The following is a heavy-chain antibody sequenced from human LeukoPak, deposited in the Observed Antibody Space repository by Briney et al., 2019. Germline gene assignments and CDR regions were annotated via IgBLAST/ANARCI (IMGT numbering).Heavy chain of an antibody. CDR3: AKDINSGYPRYFDY. J-gene: IGHJ4*02. CDR2: ISVSGGPT. Sequence: GGSLTLSCAVSGLTFSNFAMSWLRHAPGKGVEWVSAISVSGGPTYHAASVTRRFTISRDNSKNTLYLQMNSLRAEDTAVYYCAKDINSGYPRYFDYWGQGTLVTVSS. CDR1: GLTFSNFA. D-gene: IGHD3-22*01. V-gene: IGHV3-23*01.